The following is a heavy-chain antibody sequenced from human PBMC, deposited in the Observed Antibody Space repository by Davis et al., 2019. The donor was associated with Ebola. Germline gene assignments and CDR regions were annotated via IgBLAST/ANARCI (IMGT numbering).Heavy chain of an antibody. CDR1: GYTFTSYD. CDR2: MNPNSGNT. CDR3: ARSSSGGYYFDY. J-gene: IGHJ4*02. D-gene: IGHD6-6*01. Sequence: AASVKVSCKASGYTFTSYDINWVRQATGQGLEWMGWMNPNSGNTGYAQKFQGRVTMTRDTSTSTVYMELSSLRSEDTAVYYCARSSSGGYYFDYWGQGTLVTVSS. V-gene: IGHV1-8*01.